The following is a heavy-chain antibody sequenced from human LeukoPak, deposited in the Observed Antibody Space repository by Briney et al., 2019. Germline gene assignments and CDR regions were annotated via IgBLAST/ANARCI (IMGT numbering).Heavy chain of an antibody. CDR1: GFTVSRNY. Sequence: PGGSLRLSCAASGFTVSRNYMTWVRQVPGKGLEWVSVIYSDGDTYYVDSVKGRFTISRDNSKNTLYLQMNSLRAEDTAVYYCARGPWASFDYWGQGTLVTVSS. V-gene: IGHV3-66*01. D-gene: IGHD3-16*01. J-gene: IGHJ4*02. CDR2: IYSDGDT. CDR3: ARGPWASFDY.